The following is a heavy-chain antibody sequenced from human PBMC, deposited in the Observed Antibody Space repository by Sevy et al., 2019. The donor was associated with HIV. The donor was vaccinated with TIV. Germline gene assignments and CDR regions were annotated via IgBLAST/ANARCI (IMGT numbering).Heavy chain of an antibody. CDR2: ISYDGSNK. CDR1: GFTFSSYA. V-gene: IGHV3-30*04. J-gene: IGHJ4*02. D-gene: IGHD5-12*01. Sequence: GGSLRLSCAASGFTFSSYAMHWVRQAPGKGLEWVAVISYDGSNKYYADSVKGRFTISRDNSKNTLYLQMNSLRAEDTAVYYCARVEMATNGNDYWGQGTLVTVSS. CDR3: ARVEMATNGNDY.